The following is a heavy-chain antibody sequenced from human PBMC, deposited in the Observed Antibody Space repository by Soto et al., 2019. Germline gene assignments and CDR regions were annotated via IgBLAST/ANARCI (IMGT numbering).Heavy chain of an antibody. J-gene: IGHJ6*03. CDR3: ATDTVRRYSNYGIDYYYYYMDV. Sequence: ASVKVSCKASGYTFTGYYMHWVRQAPGQGLEWMGWINPNSGGTNYAQKFQGRVTMTEDTSTDTAYMELSSLRSEDTAVYYCATDTVRRYSNYGIDYYYYYMDVWGKGTTVTVSS. D-gene: IGHD4-4*01. CDR1: GYTFTGYY. V-gene: IGHV1-2*02. CDR2: INPNSGGT.